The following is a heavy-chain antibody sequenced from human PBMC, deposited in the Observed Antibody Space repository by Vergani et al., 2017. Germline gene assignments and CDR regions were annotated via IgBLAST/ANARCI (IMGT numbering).Heavy chain of an antibody. CDR1: GGSISSGSYY. Sequence: QVQLQESGPGLVKPSQTLSLTCTVSGGSISSGSYYWSWIRQPAGKGLEWIGRIYTSGSTNYNPSLKSRVPISVDTSKNQFSLKLSSVTAADTAGYYWAGERGGYSYGCYYYYGMDGGGEGTTVTVSS. CDR3: AGERGGYSYGCYYYYGMDG. D-gene: IGHD5-18*01. V-gene: IGHV4-61*02. CDR2: IYTSGST. J-gene: IGHJ6*04.